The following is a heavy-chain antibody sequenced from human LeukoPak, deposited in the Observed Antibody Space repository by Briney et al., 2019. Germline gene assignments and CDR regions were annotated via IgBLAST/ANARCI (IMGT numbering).Heavy chain of an antibody. D-gene: IGHD3-22*01. CDR3: ARSYYYDSSGYYGY. CDR2: ISSNSNYI. Sequence: GGSLRLSCAASGFTFSTYSMNWVRQAPGKGLEWVSSISSNSNYIYYADSVKGRFTISRDNAKNSLYLQMNSLRAEDTDVYYCARSYYYDSSGYYGYWGQGTLVTVSS. J-gene: IGHJ4*02. V-gene: IGHV3-21*01. CDR1: GFTFSTYS.